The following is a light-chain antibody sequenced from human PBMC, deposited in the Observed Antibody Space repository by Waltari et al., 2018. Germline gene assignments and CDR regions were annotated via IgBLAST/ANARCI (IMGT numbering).Light chain of an antibody. V-gene: IGLV2-8*01. CDR2: EVS. CDR1: SSDVGGYYY. J-gene: IGLJ1*01. CDR3: SSYAGSNNFNV. Sequence: QSALTQPPSASGSPGQSVTISCTGPSSDVGGYYYVSCYQQHPGKAPKLMIYEVSKRPSGVPDRFSGSKSGNTASLTVSGLQAEDEADYYCSSYAGSNNFNVFGTGTKVTVL.